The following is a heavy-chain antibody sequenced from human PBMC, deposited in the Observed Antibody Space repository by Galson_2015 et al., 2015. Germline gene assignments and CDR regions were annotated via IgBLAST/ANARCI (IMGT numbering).Heavy chain of an antibody. CDR2: IRGSGGST. CDR1: GFTFSSYA. CDR3: ARPSGSSRGGAFDI. D-gene: IGHD1-26*01. J-gene: IGHJ3*02. Sequence: SLRLSCAASGFTFSSYAMSWVRQAPGKGLEWVSGIRGSGGSTYYADSVKGQFTISRDNSNNTLHLQMNSLRVEDTAVYYCARPSGSSRGGAFDIWGQGTMVTVSS. V-gene: IGHV3-23*01.